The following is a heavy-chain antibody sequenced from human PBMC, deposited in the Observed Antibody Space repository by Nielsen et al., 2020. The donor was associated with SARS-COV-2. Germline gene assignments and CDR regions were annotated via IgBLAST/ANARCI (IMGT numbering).Heavy chain of an antibody. D-gene: IGHD4-17*01. CDR1: GFTFNIYA. J-gene: IGHJ4*02. CDR3: AKVRLGYGDYEGYYFDY. V-gene: IGHV3-23*01. CDR2: ISGSGGST. Sequence: GESLKISCIASGFTFNIYAMAWVRRTPGKGLEWVSAISGSGGSTYYADSVKGRFTISRDNSKNTLYLQMNSLRAEDTAVYYCAKVRLGYGDYEGYYFDYWGQGTLVTVSS.